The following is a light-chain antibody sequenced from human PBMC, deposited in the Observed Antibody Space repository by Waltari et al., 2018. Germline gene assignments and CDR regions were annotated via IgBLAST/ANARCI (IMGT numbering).Light chain of an antibody. CDR1: QYITGNW. Sequence: EIVLTQSPGTLSLSPGERVTLSCSASQYITGNWLTWYQQKPGQAPRLLIYAASTRAPGIPDRFSGSGSGTDFSLTISRLEPEDSAAYYCQQYDGSVVTFGGGTKVEIK. CDR3: QQYDGSVVT. CDR2: AAS. J-gene: IGKJ4*01. V-gene: IGKV3-20*01.